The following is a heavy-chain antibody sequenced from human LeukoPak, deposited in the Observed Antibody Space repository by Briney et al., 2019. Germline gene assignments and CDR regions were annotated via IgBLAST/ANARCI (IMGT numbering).Heavy chain of an antibody. V-gene: IGHV3-23*01. CDR1: GFTFSRYG. CDR2: IRGSGGST. D-gene: IGHD6-19*01. J-gene: IGHJ4*02. CDR3: AKYSWGAVAAPFDY. Sequence: PGGSLRLSCEASGFTFSRYGMSWVRQAPGKGLEWVSAIRGSGGSTYYADSVKGRFTISRDNSKNTLYLQMNSLRAEDTAVYYCAKYSWGAVAAPFDYWGQGTLVTVSS.